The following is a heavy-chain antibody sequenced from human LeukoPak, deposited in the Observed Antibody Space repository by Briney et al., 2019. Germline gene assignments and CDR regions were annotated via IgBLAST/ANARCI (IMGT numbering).Heavy chain of an antibody. V-gene: IGHV3-11*04. D-gene: IGHD2-2*01. J-gene: IGHJ6*02. Sequence: LSLTCTVSGGSISSSSYYWGWIRQPPGKGLEWVSYISSSGSTIYYADSVKGRFTISRDNAKNSLYLQMNSLRAEDTAVYYCARVVRRCSSTSCYVSLPYYYYGMDVWGQGTTVTVSS. CDR1: GGSISSSSYY. CDR3: ARVVRRCSSTSCYVSLPYYYYGMDV. CDR2: ISSSGSTI.